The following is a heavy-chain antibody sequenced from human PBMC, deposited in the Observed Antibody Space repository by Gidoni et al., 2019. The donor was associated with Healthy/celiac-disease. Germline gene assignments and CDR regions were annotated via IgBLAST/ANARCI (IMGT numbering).Heavy chain of an antibody. CDR1: GFTFSSYG. V-gene: IGHV3-33*01. Sequence: QVQLVESGGGVVQPGRSLRLSCAESGFTFSSYGMHWVRQAPGKGLEWVAVIWYDGSNKYYADSVKGRFTISRDNSKNTLYLQMNSLRAEDTAVYYCARDIHTAPYYYGMDVWGQGTTVTVSS. D-gene: IGHD2-2*02. J-gene: IGHJ6*02. CDR3: ARDIHTAPYYYGMDV. CDR2: IWYDGSNK.